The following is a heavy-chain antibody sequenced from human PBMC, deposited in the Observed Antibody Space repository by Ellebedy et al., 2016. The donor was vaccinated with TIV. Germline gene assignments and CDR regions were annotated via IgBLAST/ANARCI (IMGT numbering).Heavy chain of an antibody. CDR2: INPDGTRK. Sequence: GGSLRLSCAASGFTFSHYWMNWVRQAPGKGLEWVAFINPDGTRKFYVDSVKGRFTISRDNAKNSLYLQVNTLGGEDTAVYYCARGYSSPDYWGQGTLVTVSS. V-gene: IGHV3-7*04. D-gene: IGHD6-13*01. J-gene: IGHJ4*02. CDR1: GFTFSHYW. CDR3: ARGYSSPDY.